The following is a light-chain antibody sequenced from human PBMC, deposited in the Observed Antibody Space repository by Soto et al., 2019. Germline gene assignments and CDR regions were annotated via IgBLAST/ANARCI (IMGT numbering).Light chain of an antibody. CDR3: CSYAGSYTWV. Sequence: QTVRTQPSSGSGSPGQSVTISCTGSNSDVGAYKFVSWLQHNPGEAPKVMIYDVTQRPSGVPDRFSGTKSGNTASLTISGLQAEDEADYYCCSYAGSYTWVFGSGTKVTVL. J-gene: IGLJ1*01. V-gene: IGLV2-11*01. CDR2: DVT. CDR1: NSDVGAYKF.